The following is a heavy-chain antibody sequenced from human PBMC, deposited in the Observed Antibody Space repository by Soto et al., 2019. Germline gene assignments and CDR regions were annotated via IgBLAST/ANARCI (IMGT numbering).Heavy chain of an antibody. CDR2: IYHSGST. V-gene: IGHV4-4*02. CDR3: ATNYDILTGYYILDY. J-gene: IGHJ4*02. D-gene: IGHD3-9*01. CDR1: GGSISSSNW. Sequence: SETLSLTCAVSGGSISSSNWWSWVRQPPGKGLEWIGEIYHSGSTNYNPSLKSRVTISVDKSKNQFSLKLSSVTAADTAVYYCATNYDILTGYYILDYWGQGTLVTVSS.